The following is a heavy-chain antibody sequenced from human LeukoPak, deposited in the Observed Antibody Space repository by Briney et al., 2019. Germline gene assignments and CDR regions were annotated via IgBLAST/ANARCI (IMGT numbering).Heavy chain of an antibody. CDR1: GFTFNTYA. Sequence: GGSLRLSCAASGFTFNTYAMSWVRQAPGKGLEWVSGISGSSGTTYYADSVKGRFTISRDNSKNTLYLQMNSLRAEDTAVYYCATPVSLIYYWGQGTLVTVSS. D-gene: IGHD3-16*01. CDR3: ATPVSLIYY. CDR2: ISGSSGTT. V-gene: IGHV3-23*01. J-gene: IGHJ4*02.